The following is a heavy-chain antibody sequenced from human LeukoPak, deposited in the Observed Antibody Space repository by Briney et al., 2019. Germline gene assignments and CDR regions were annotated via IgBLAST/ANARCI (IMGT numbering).Heavy chain of an antibody. V-gene: IGHV4-38-2*02. J-gene: IGHJ4*02. CDR2: LFYTGSP. CDR3: ARGKEVITMLRGLKPGYYFDY. D-gene: IGHD3-10*01. Sequence: SETLSLTCTVSGHSISSGYYWGWVRQPPGKGLEWIGSLFYTGSPYYNPSLTSRLTMSIDTSKNQFSLKLNSVTAADTAVYYCARGKEVITMLRGLKPGYYFDYWGQGTLVTVSS. CDR1: GHSISSGYY.